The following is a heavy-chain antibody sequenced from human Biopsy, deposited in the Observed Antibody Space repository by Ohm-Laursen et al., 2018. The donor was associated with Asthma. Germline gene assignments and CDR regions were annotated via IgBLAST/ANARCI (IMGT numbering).Heavy chain of an antibody. CDR1: GFAFRDFN. CDR2: INSAGSYI. J-gene: IGHJ4*02. D-gene: IGHD2-21*02. Sequence: SLRLSCAASGFAFRDFNINWVRQAPGKGLQWIASINSAGSYIYYADSVKGRFTISRDNGKNSLYLQMNSLRAEDTAVYYCARGVDRVTGLLDHFDSWGQGTLVTVSS. CDR3: ARGVDRVTGLLDHFDS. V-gene: IGHV3-21*04.